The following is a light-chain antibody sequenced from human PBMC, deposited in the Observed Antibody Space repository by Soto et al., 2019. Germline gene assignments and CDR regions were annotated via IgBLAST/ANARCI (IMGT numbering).Light chain of an antibody. Sequence: QSALTQPASVSGSPGQSITISCTGTSSDVGSYNLVSWYQQHPGKAPKLMIYEGNKRPSGVSNRFSGSKSGNTASLTISGLQAEDVADYYCCSYAGGGTWVFGGGTKLTVL. V-gene: IGLV2-23*01. CDR3: CSYAGGGTWV. J-gene: IGLJ3*02. CDR2: EGN. CDR1: SSDVGSYNL.